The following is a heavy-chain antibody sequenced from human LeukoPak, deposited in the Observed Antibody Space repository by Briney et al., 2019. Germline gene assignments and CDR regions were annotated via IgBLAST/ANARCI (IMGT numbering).Heavy chain of an antibody. D-gene: IGHD6-19*01. V-gene: IGHV6-1*01. CDR2: TYYRSRWYD. CDR1: GDSVSSNNGA. CDR3: ARDLGNSGWYTFDY. J-gene: IGHJ4*02. Sequence: SQTLSLTCAISGDSVSSNNGAWNWIRQSPSRGLEWLGRTYYRSRWYDDYAGSMKGRVSISPDTSKNQFSLHLNSVTPEDTGVYYCARDLGNSGWYTFDYWGQGTLVTVSS.